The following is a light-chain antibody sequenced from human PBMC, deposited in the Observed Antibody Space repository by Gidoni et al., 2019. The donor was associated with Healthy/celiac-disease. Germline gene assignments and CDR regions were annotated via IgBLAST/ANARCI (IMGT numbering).Light chain of an antibody. Sequence: DIVMTQSPDSLAVSLGERATINCKSSQSVLYSSNNNNYLAWYQQKPGQPAKLLIYWASTREYGVPERFSGSGSGTNFTLPTSSLQAEDVAVYYCQQYYSTPPTFGQGTQLEIK. CDR1: QSVLYSSNNNNY. CDR2: WAS. V-gene: IGKV4-1*01. J-gene: IGKJ1*01. CDR3: QQYYSTPPT.